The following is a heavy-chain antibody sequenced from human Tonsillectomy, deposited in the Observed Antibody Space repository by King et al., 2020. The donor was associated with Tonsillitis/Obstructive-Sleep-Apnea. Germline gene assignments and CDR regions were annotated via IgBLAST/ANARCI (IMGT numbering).Heavy chain of an antibody. V-gene: IGHV2-5*02. J-gene: IGHJ6*03. CDR1: GFSLTTSGVG. CDR3: AHTGLTTITTRGYYYYYMDV. Sequence: TLKESGPTLVKPTQTLTLTCSFSGFSLTTSGVGVGWIRQPPGKAPEWLALIYWDDDKRYSPSLKSRLTITKDTSKNQVVLTMTNMQPVDTATYYCAHTGLTTITTRGYYYYYMDVWGKGTTVTVSS. CDR2: IYWDDDK. D-gene: IGHD4-11*01.